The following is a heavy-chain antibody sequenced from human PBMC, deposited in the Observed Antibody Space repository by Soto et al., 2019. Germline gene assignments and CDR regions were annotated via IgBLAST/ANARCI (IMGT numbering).Heavy chain of an antibody. V-gene: IGHV4-34*01. CDR1: GGSFSGYY. CDR2: INHSGST. D-gene: IGHD2-2*01. J-gene: IGHJ5*02. Sequence: SQTLSLTCAVYGGSFSGYYWSWIRQPPGKGLEWIGEINHSGSTNYNPSLKSRVTISVDTSKNQFSLKLSSVTAADTAVYYCARKVVPAAPRTRGWFDPWGQGTLVTVSS. CDR3: ARKVVPAAPRTRGWFDP.